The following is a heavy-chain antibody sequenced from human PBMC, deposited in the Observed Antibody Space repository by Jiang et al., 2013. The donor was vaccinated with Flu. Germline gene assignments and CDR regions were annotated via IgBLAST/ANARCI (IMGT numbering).Heavy chain of an antibody. CDR2: IYYSGST. V-gene: IGHV4-59*08. Sequence: GPGLVKPSETLSLTCTVSGGSISSYYWSWIRQPPGKGLEWIGYIYYSGSTNYNPSLKSRVTISVDTSKNQFSLKLSSVTAADTAVYYCARLNYGDYVRIDYWGQGTLVTVSS. D-gene: IGHD4-17*01. CDR1: GGSISSYY. J-gene: IGHJ4*02. CDR3: ARLNYGDYVRIDY.